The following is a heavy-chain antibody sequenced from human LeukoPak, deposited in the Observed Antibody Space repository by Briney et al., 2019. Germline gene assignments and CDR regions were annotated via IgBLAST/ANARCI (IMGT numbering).Heavy chain of an antibody. V-gene: IGHV3-48*03. CDR2: ISSRGSTI. J-gene: IGHJ4*02. Sequence: GGSLRLSCAASGFTFSSYAMHWVRQAPGKGLEWVSYISSRGSTIYYADSVKGRFTISRDNAKNSLYLQMNSLKAEDTAIYYCAMGPTVTTKWGQGTLVTVSS. CDR1: GFTFSSYA. D-gene: IGHD4-17*01. CDR3: AMGPTVTTK.